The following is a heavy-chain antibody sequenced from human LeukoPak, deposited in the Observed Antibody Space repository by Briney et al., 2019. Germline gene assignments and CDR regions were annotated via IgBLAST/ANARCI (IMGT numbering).Heavy chain of an antibody. Sequence: GASVKVSCKASGYTFTSYGISWVRQAPGQGLEWMGWISAYNGNTNYAQKLQGRVTMTTDTSTGTAYMELRSLRSDDTAVYYCARASLTTVTRGPFDYWGLGTLVTVSS. V-gene: IGHV1-18*01. CDR1: GYTFTSYG. CDR2: ISAYNGNT. J-gene: IGHJ4*02. CDR3: ARASLTTVTRGPFDY. D-gene: IGHD4-17*01.